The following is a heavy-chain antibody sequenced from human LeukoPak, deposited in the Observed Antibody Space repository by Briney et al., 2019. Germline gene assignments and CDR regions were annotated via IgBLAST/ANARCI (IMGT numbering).Heavy chain of an antibody. J-gene: IGHJ4*02. CDR2: ISSSSSYI. V-gene: IGHV3-21*01. CDR1: GFTFSSYI. Sequence: PGGSLRLSCAASGFTFSSYIMNWVRQAPGKGLEWVSSISSSSSYIYYADSVKGRFTISRDNAKNSLYLQMNSLRAEDTAVYYCAFEYSSSSAGFDYWGQGTLVTVSS. D-gene: IGHD6-6*01. CDR3: AFEYSSSSAGFDY.